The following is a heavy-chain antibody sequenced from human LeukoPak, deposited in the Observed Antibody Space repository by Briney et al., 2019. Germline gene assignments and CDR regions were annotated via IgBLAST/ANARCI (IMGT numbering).Heavy chain of an antibody. V-gene: IGHV3-20*04. J-gene: IGHJ4*02. D-gene: IGHD2-15*01. Sequence: GGSPRLSCAASGFTFEDYGMSWVPPTPGEGLEGGSGINWNGGSTGYADSVKGRFTISRDNAKNSLYLQMNSLRAEDTAVYYCARDKTSGGNLGLFDYWGQGTLVTVSS. CDR3: ARDKTSGGNLGLFDY. CDR1: GFTFEDYG. CDR2: INWNGGST.